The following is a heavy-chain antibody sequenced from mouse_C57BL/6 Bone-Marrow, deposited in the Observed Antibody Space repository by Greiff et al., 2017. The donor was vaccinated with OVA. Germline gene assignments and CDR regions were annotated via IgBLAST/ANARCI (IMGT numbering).Heavy chain of an antibody. CDR3: AKNGRYVDWYFDV. CDR2: IWRGGST. Sequence: VQLQQSGPGLVQPSQSLSITCTVSGFSLTSYGVHWVRQSPGKGLEWLGVIWRGGSTDYNAAFMSRLSITKDNSKSQVFFKMNSLQADDTAIYYCAKNGRYVDWYFDVWGTGTTVTVSS. J-gene: IGHJ1*03. CDR1: GFSLTSYG. D-gene: IGHD1-1*01. V-gene: IGHV2-5*01.